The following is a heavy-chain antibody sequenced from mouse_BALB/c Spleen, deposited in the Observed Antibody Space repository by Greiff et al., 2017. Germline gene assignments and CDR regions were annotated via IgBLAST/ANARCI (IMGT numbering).Heavy chain of an antibody. CDR3: ASIYYYGSSYVWYFDV. CDR2: ISYDGSN. J-gene: IGHJ1*01. CDR1: GYSITSGYY. V-gene: IGHV3-6*02. D-gene: IGHD1-1*01. Sequence: VQLKESGPGLVKPSQSLSLTCSVTGYSITSGYYWNWIRQFPGNKLEWMGYISYDGSNNYNPSLKNRISITRDTSKNQFFLKLNSVTTEDTATYYCASIYYYGSSYVWYFDVWGAGTTVTVSS.